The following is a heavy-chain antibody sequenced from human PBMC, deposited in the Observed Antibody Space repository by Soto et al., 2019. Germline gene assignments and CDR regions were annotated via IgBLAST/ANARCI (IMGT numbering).Heavy chain of an antibody. J-gene: IGHJ6*03. V-gene: IGHV4-39*07. Sequence: SETLSLTCTVSGGSISSSGYYWSWIRQPPGKGLEWIGEINHSGSTNYNPSLKSRVTISVDTSKNQFSLKLSSVTAADTAVYYCARGWDIVVVPAAPRYYYHMDVWGKGTTVTVSS. CDR1: GGSISSSGYY. D-gene: IGHD2-2*01. CDR2: INHSGST. CDR3: ARGWDIVVVPAAPRYYYHMDV.